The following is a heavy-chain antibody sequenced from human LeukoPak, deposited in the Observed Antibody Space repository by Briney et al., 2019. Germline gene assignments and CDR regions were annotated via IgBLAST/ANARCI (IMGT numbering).Heavy chain of an antibody. J-gene: IGHJ4*02. CDR3: ARDYYDSSGYYRNDY. D-gene: IGHD3-22*01. V-gene: IGHV3-23*01. Sequence: GGSLRLSCAASGFTFSSYAMSWVRQAPGKGLEWVSAISGSGGSTYYADSVKGRYTISRDNSKNTLYLQMNSLRAEDTAVYYCARDYYDSSGYYRNDYWGQGTLVTVSS. CDR2: ISGSGGST. CDR1: GFTFSSYA.